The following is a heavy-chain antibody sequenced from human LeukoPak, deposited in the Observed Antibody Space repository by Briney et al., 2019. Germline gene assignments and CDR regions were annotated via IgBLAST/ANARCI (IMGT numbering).Heavy chain of an antibody. CDR2: INHSGST. V-gene: IGHV4-34*01. J-gene: IGHJ4*02. Sequence: SETLSLTCAVYGGSFSGYYWSWIRQPPGKGLEWIGEINHSGSTNYNPSLKSRVTISVDTSKNQFSLKLSSVTAADTAVYYCARARGYSTGPYFDYWGQGTLVTVSS. CDR1: GGSFSGYY. D-gene: IGHD5-18*01. CDR3: ARARGYSTGPYFDY.